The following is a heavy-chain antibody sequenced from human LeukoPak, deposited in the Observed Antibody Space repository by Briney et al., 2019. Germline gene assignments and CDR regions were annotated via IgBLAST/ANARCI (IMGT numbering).Heavy chain of an antibody. CDR2: IYYSGST. J-gene: IGHJ4*02. V-gene: IGHV4-61*08. CDR1: GGSISSTDYY. Sequence: SETLSLTCSVSGGSISSTDYYWSWIRQPPGKGLEWIGYIYYSGSTNYNPSLKSRVTISVDTSKNQFSLKLSSVTAADTAVYYCARGVRGVIWNYFDYWGQGTLVTVSS. D-gene: IGHD3-10*01. CDR3: ARGVRGVIWNYFDY.